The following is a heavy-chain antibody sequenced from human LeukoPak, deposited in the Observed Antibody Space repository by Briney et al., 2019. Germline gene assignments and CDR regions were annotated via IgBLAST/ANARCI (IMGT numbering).Heavy chain of an antibody. Sequence: SETLSLTCTVSGGSISSYYWSWIRQPPGKGLEWIGYIYYSGSTNYNPSLKSRVTISADTSTNQLSLNLSSVTAADTAVYYCARDSGTTGEVKFDPWGQGTLVTVSS. CDR3: ARDSGTTGEVKFDP. V-gene: IGHV4-59*12. CDR1: GGSISSYY. CDR2: IYYSGST. J-gene: IGHJ5*02. D-gene: IGHD3-10*01.